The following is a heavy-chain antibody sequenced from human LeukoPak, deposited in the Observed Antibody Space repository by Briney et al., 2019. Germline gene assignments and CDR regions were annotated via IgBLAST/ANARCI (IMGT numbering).Heavy chain of an antibody. Sequence: GGSLRLSCAASGFTFSTYAMTWVRQAPGKGLEWVSLISGTGGSTYYADSVKGRFTISRDNSKNTLYLQMNSLRAEDTAVYYCARSDWFDPWGQGTLVIVSS. CDR1: GFTFSTYA. CDR2: ISGTGGST. J-gene: IGHJ5*02. CDR3: ARSDWFDP. V-gene: IGHV3-23*01.